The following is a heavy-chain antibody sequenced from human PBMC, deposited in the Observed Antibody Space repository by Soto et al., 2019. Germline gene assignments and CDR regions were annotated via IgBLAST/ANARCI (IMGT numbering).Heavy chain of an antibody. D-gene: IGHD3-10*01. Sequence: SETLSLTCTVSGGSISSYYWSWIRQPPGKGLEWIGYICYSGSTNYNPSLKSRVTISVDTSKNQFSLKLSSVTAADTAVYYCAKIGIGSYYGMDVWGQGTTVTVSS. V-gene: IGHV4-59*01. CDR2: ICYSGST. CDR1: GGSISSYY. J-gene: IGHJ6*02. CDR3: AKIGIGSYYGMDV.